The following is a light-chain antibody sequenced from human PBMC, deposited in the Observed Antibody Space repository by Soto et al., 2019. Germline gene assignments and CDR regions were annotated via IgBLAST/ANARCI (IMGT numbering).Light chain of an antibody. CDR3: QQYKSYPWS. V-gene: IGKV1-5*03. J-gene: IGKJ1*01. CDR1: QSISSW. CDR2: KTS. Sequence: DIQMTQSPSTLSASVGDRVTTTCRASQSISSWLAWYQQKPGKAPKLLIYKTSSLESGVPSRFSGSGSGTEFTLTISSLQPDDFATYYCQQYKSYPWSFGQGTKVEIK.